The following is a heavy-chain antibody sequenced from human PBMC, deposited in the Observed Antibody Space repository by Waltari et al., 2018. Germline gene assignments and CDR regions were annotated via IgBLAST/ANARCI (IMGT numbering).Heavy chain of an antibody. CDR3: ARDPSGIALGY. J-gene: IGHJ4*02. CDR1: GFTVSSNY. Sequence: EVQLVESGGGLIQPGGSLRLSCAASGFTVSSNYMSWVRQAPGKGLEWVSVIYSGGRTYYADSVKGRFTISRDNSKNTLYLQMNSLRAEDTAVYYCARDPSGIALGYWGQGTLVTVSS. D-gene: IGHD3-16*01. CDR2: IYSGGRT. V-gene: IGHV3-53*01.